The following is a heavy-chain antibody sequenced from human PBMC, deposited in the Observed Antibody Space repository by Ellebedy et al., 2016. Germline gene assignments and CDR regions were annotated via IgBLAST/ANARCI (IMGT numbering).Heavy chain of an antibody. J-gene: IGHJ4*02. CDR3: AGERVTGYFDY. CDR2: IIPILGIA. V-gene: IGHV1-69*04. Sequence: ASVKVSCKASAGTFISYAISWVRQAPGQGLEWMGRIIPILGIANYAQKFQGRVTITADKSTSTAYMELSSLRAEDTAVYYCAGERVTGYFDYWGQGTLVTVSS. D-gene: IGHD1-14*01. CDR1: AGTFISYA.